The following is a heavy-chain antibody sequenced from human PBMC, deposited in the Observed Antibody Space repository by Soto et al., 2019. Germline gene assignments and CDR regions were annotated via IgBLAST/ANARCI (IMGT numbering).Heavy chain of an antibody. V-gene: IGHV3-23*01. Sequence: GGSLRLSCAASGFTFSNYAMSWVRQAPGKGLEWVSAISGSGGTAYSADSVKGRFTISRDNSKHTLYLQMNTLRADDTAVYYCAKEHCFSTTCPSDSWGQGTLVTVSS. CDR3: AKEHCFSTTCPSDS. J-gene: IGHJ4*02. CDR1: GFTFSNYA. CDR2: ISGSGGTA. D-gene: IGHD2-2*01.